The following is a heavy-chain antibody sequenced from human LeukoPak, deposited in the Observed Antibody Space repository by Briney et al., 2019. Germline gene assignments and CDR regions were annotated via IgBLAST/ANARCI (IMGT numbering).Heavy chain of an antibody. CDR1: GYTFTSYD. J-gene: IGHJ6*03. CDR3: ARALSWTTDSYYYMDV. D-gene: IGHD3/OR15-3a*01. Sequence: ASVKVSCKASGYTFTSYDINWVRQATGQGLEWMGWMNPNSGNTGYAQKFQGRVTMTKNTSITTAYMELSSLRSEDTAVYYCARALSWTTDSYYYMDVWGKGTTITVSS. CDR2: MNPNSGNT. V-gene: IGHV1-8*01.